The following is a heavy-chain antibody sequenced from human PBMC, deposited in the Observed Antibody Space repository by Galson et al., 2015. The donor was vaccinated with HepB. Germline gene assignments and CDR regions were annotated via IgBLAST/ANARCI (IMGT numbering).Heavy chain of an antibody. CDR1: GFTFSSYG. J-gene: IGHJ4*02. CDR2: IWYDGSKK. Sequence: SLRLSCAVSGFTFSSYGMHWVRQAPGKGLEWVAVIWYDGSKKYYADSVKGRFTISRDNSKNTLSLQMNSLRAEDTAVYYCCGSYSSGKTFDYWGQGTLVTVSS. V-gene: IGHV3-33*01. CDR3: CGSYSSGKTFDY. D-gene: IGHD3-22*01.